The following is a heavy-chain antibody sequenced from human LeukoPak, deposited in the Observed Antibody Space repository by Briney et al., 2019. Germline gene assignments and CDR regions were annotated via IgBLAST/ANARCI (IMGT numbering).Heavy chain of an antibody. V-gene: IGHV1-69*13. Sequence: ASVKVSCKASGGTFSSYAISWVRQAPGQGLEWMGGIIPIFGTANYAQKFQGRVTITADESTSTAYMELSSLRSEDTAVYYCAGGYCSGGSCYLRSGYGYWGQGTLVTVSS. D-gene: IGHD2-15*01. J-gene: IGHJ4*02. CDR3: AGGYCSGGSCYLRSGYGY. CDR1: GGTFSSYA. CDR2: IIPIFGTA.